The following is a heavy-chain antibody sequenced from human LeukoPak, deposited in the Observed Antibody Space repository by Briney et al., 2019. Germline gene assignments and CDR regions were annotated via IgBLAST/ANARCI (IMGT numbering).Heavy chain of an antibody. CDR1: GYSFTSYW. V-gene: IGHV5-51*01. CDR3: ARMDGRYSPYYYGMDV. D-gene: IGHD1-1*01. Sequence: GESLKISCKGSGYSFTSYWISWVRQMPGKGLEWMGIIYPGDSDTRYSPSLQGQVTISADKSISTAYLQWSSLKASDTAMYYCARMDGRYSPYYYGMDVWGKGTTVTVSS. J-gene: IGHJ6*04. CDR2: IYPGDSDT.